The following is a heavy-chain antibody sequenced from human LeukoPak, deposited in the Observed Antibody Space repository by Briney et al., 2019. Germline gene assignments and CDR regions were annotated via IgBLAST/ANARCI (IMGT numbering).Heavy chain of an antibody. CDR1: GGSISSYY. V-gene: IGHV4-59*01. D-gene: IGHD3-3*01. Sequence: SETLSLTCTVSGGSISSYYWSWIRQPPGKGLEWIGYIYYSGSTNYNPSLKSRVTISVDTSKNQFSLKLSSVTAADTAVYYCARGNFWSGYYYYGKDVWGQGTTVTVSS. CDR3: ARGNFWSGYYYYGKDV. J-gene: IGHJ6*02. CDR2: IYYSGST.